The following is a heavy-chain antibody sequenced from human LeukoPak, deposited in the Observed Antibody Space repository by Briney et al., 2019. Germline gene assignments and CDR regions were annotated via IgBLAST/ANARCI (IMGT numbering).Heavy chain of an antibody. D-gene: IGHD3-16*01. CDR1: GGSISDFY. V-gene: IGHV4-59*01. CDR3: ARFGVNYDMDV. Sequence: PSETLSLTCTVSGGSISDFYWTWIRQPPGKGLEWIGQIYYTGSADYNPSLKSRITISVDTSKNQISLMVRSVTAADTAVYHCARFGVNYDMDVWGQGTTVTVSS. J-gene: IGHJ6*02. CDR2: IYYTGSA.